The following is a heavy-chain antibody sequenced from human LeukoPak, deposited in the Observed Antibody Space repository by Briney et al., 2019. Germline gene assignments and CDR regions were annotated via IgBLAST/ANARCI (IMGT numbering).Heavy chain of an antibody. J-gene: IGHJ6*02. CDR1: GFTFDDYA. CDR2: ITWNRDNI. CDR3: AKDLGSAITSALVLDV. D-gene: IGHD2-15*01. Sequence: PGRSLRLSCTVSGFTFDDYAMHWVRHTPGKGLEWVAGITWNRDNIGYGDSVKGRFTISRDNVKNVLYLQVKSLRPEDTALYYCAKDLGSAITSALVLDVWGQGTTV. V-gene: IGHV3-9*01.